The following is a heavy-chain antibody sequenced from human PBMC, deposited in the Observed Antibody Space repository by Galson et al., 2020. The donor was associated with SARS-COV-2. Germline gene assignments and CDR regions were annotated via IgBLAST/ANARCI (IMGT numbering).Heavy chain of an antibody. Sequence: KLSGPTLLQPTQTLTLTCTFSGFSLSTSGMGVGWIRQPPGTTLEWLALIYSDDDKRYIPSLKSRLTITKDTSKNQVVLTMTNMDPVDTATYYGAQKVVNRIFDYWGQGTLVTVSS. V-gene: IGHV2-5*02. J-gene: IGHJ4*02. CDR2: IYSDDDK. CDR3: AQKVVNRIFDY. D-gene: IGHD2-15*01. CDR1: GFSLSTSGMG.